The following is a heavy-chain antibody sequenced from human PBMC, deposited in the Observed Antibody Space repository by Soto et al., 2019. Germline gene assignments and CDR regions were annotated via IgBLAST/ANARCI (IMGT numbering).Heavy chain of an antibody. CDR2: INGGNDKT. Sequence: XSVKVSCKASGYNFTAYAIYWVRQAPRQRLEWLGWINGGNDKTGYSQRFQGRLSITKKTSATTAFMELSNLRSEDTAVYYCARVGYFDSDGFPRSYDYWGQGTLVTVSS. J-gene: IGHJ4*02. CDR1: GYNFTAYA. D-gene: IGHD3-22*01. V-gene: IGHV1-3*01. CDR3: ARVGYFDSDGFPRSYDY.